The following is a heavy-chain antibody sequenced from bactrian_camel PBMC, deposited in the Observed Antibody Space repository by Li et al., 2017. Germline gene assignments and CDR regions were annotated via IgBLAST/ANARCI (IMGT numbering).Heavy chain of an antibody. CDR1: GEIFSTCE. V-gene: IGHV3S53*01. J-gene: IGHJ4*01. Sequence: VQLVESGGGSVQAGGTLKLSCATSGEIFSTCEMGWYRQAPGKEREGVAAIEFDGTIYYGPAMKGRSTISTDDANNTLDLQIDSLQREDTAVYYCAAGTVKGVWFRASDYSYWGQGTQVTVS. CDR2: IEFDGTI. D-gene: IGHD4*01. CDR3: AAGTVKGVWFRASDYSY.